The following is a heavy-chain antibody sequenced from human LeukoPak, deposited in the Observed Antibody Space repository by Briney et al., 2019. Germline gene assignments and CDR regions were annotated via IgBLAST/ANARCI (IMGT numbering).Heavy chain of an antibody. CDR3: ARVMVRGVISGSDAFDI. CDR1: GGSISSYY. V-gene: IGHV4-4*07. D-gene: IGHD3-10*01. Sequence: SETLSLTCAVAGGSISSYYWSWIRQHAGKGMEWIGRIYTSGSTNYNTSLKSRVTMSVDTSKNQFSLKLSSVTAADTAVYYCARVMVRGVISGSDAFDIWGQGTMVTVSS. CDR2: IYTSGST. J-gene: IGHJ3*02.